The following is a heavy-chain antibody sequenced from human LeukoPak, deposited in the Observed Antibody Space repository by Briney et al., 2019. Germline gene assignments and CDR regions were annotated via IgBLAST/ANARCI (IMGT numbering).Heavy chain of an antibody. CDR3: AKDLGSGWKYYYYYYGMDV. J-gene: IGHJ6*02. Sequence: AGGSLRLSCAASGFTFSSYGMHWVRQAPGKGLEWVAVISYDGSNKYYADSVKGRFTISRDNSKNTPYLQMNSLRAEDTAVYYCAKDLGSGWKYYYYYYGMDVWGQGTTVTVSS. CDR1: GFTFSSYG. V-gene: IGHV3-30*18. D-gene: IGHD6-19*01. CDR2: ISYDGSNK.